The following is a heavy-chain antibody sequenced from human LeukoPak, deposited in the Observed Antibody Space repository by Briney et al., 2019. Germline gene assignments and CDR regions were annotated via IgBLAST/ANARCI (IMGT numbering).Heavy chain of an antibody. J-gene: IGHJ4*02. D-gene: IGHD2-15*01. CDR3: AKDGPIVERNILGVVAVARGLYGYYFDF. CDR2: ITSDGTNE. CDR1: GFTFSSYG. V-gene: IGHV3-30*18. Sequence: GGSLRLSCAASGFTFSSYGMHWVRQAPGKGLDWVAFITSDGTNEYYADSVKGRFTISRDNTESTLSLQMNSLRAADTAVYYCAKDGPIVERNILGVVAVARGLYGYYFDFWGQGTLVTVSS.